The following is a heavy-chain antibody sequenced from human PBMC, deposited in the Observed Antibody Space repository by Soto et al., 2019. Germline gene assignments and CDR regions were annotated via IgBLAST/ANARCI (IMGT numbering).Heavy chain of an antibody. Sequence: PGGSLRLSCAASGFTFSSYGMHWVRQAPGKGLEWVAVIWYDGSNKYYADSVKGRFTISRDNSKNTLYLQMNSLRAEDTAVYYCARDYYDSSGYLDYWGQGTLVNVSS. CDR3: ARDYYDSSGYLDY. CDR2: IWYDGSNK. V-gene: IGHV3-33*01. J-gene: IGHJ4*02. D-gene: IGHD3-22*01. CDR1: GFTFSSYG.